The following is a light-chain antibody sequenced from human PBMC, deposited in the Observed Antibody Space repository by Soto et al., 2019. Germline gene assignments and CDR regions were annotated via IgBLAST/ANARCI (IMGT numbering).Light chain of an antibody. CDR1: TSNFGSNY. J-gene: IGLJ1*01. V-gene: IGLV1-47*01. CDR3: ATWDDSLNGFYV. Sequence: QSVLNQPPSTSGTPGQGVTISCSGSTSNFGSNYVYWYQQLPGTAPKLLIYRNNQRPSGVPDRFSGSKSGTSASLAISGLRSDDEADYFCATWDDSLNGFYVFGTGTKVTVL. CDR2: RNN.